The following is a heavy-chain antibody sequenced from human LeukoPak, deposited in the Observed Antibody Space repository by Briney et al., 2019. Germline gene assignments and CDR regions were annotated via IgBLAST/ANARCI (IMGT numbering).Heavy chain of an antibody. CDR2: IYYSAST. Sequence: SETLSLTCTVSGGSISSYYWSWIRQRPGKGLEWIGYIYYSASTNYNPSLKSRVTIPVDTSKNQFSLKLTSVTAADTAVYYCARAPRYSSGWYYFDYWGQGTLVTVSS. V-gene: IGHV4-59*01. D-gene: IGHD6-19*01. CDR3: ARAPRYSSGWYYFDY. CDR1: GGSISSYY. J-gene: IGHJ4*02.